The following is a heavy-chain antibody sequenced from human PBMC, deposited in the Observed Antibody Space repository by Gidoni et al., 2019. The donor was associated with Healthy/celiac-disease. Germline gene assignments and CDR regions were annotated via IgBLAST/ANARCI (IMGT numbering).Heavy chain of an antibody. CDR2: INPTSGGT. CDR1: GSTFTGYY. D-gene: IGHD6-19*01. J-gene: IGHJ4*02. Sequence: QVQLVPSGAEVKTPGASVKVSCKASGSTFTGYYMHWVRQAPGQGLEWMGWINPTSGGTNYAQKFQGRVTMTRDTSISTAYMELSRLRSDDTAVYYCARYSSGWHLLFDYWGQGTLVTVSS. CDR3: ARYSSGWHLLFDY. V-gene: IGHV1-2*02.